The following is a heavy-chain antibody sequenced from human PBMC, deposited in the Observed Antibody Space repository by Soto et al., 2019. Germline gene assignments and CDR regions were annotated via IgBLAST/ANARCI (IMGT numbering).Heavy chain of an antibody. D-gene: IGHD6-13*01. J-gene: IGHJ3*02. Sequence: PGGSLRLSCAASGFTFDDYAMHWVRQAPGKGLEWVSGISWNSGSIGYADSVKGRFTISRDNAKNSLYLQMNRLRAEDTALYYCAKDIRLYSSSWFDAFDIWGQGTMVTVSS. CDR2: ISWNSGSI. V-gene: IGHV3-9*01. CDR3: AKDIRLYSSSWFDAFDI. CDR1: GFTFDDYA.